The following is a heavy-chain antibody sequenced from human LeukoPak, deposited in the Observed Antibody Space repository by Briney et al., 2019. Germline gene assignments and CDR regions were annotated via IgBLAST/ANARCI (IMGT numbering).Heavy chain of an antibody. D-gene: IGHD1-26*01. CDR3: AKDPSGGATSGFDY. CDR2: ISGSGGST. CDR1: GFTFSSYG. Sequence: PGGSLRLSCAASGFTFSSYGMSWVRQAPGKGLEWVSGISGSGGSTYYADSVKGRFTISRDNSKNTLYLQMNSLRAEDTAVYHCAKDPSGGATSGFDYWGQGTLVTVSS. V-gene: IGHV3-23*01. J-gene: IGHJ4*02.